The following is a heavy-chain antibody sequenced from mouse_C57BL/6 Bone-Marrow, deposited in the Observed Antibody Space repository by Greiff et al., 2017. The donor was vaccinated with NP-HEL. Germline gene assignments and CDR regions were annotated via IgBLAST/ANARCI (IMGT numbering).Heavy chain of an antibody. V-gene: IGHV14-2*01. Sequence: EVQLQQSGAELVKPGASVKLSCTASGFNIKDYYMHWVKQRTEQGLEWIGRIDPEDGATKYAPKFPGKATITADTSSNTAYLQLSSLTSEDTAVYYCASDYYGSSSPLFDYWGQGTTLTVSS. D-gene: IGHD1-1*01. CDR2: IDPEDGAT. CDR1: GFNIKDYY. CDR3: ASDYYGSSSPLFDY. J-gene: IGHJ2*01.